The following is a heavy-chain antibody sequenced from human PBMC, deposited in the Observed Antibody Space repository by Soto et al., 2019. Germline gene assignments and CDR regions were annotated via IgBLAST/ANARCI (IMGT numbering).Heavy chain of an antibody. CDR3: AREAGDVRDH. Sequence: ASVKVSCKASGGTFSSYAISWVRQAPGQGLEWMGGIIPIFGTANYAQKFQGRVTITADESTSTAYMELSSLRSEDNAVYYCAREAGDVRDHWGQGTLVTVSS. V-gene: IGHV1-69*13. CDR2: IIPIFGTA. D-gene: IGHD7-27*01. CDR1: GGTFSSYA. J-gene: IGHJ4*02.